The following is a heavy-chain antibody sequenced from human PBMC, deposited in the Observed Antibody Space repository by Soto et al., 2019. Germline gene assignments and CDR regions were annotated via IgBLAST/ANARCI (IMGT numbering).Heavy chain of an antibody. CDR2: TYYSGST. J-gene: IGHJ3*02. Sequence: SETLSLTCIVSGGSISSSSYYWGWIRQPPGKGLEWIGSTYYSGSTYDNPSLKSRVTISVDTSKNQISLNLSSVTAADTAVYYCAKTHYDYVWGSYRPDAFDIWGQGTMVTVSS. D-gene: IGHD3-16*02. CDR3: AKTHYDYVWGSYRPDAFDI. V-gene: IGHV4-39*01. CDR1: GGSISSSSYY.